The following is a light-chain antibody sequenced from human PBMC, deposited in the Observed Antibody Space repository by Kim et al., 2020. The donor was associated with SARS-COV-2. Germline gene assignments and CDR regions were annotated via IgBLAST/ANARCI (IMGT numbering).Light chain of an antibody. CDR1: QSISNY. J-gene: IGKJ2*01. CDR2: GAS. CDR3: QQSYNTPRSFT. V-gene: IGKV1-39*01. Sequence: DIQMTQSPSSLSASVGDRVTITCPASQSISNYLNWYQQKPGKAPKLLIYGASSLQSGVPSRFSGSGSGTDFTLNISSLQPEDFATYYCQQSYNTPRSFTFGQGTKLEI.